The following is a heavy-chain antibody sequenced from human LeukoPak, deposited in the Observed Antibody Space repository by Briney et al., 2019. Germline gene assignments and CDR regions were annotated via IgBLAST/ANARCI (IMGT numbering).Heavy chain of an antibody. Sequence: SETLSLTCTVSGGSISSSSYYWGWIRQPPGKGLEWIGSIYYSGSTYYSPSLKSRVTISVDTSKNQFSLKLSSVTAADTAVYYCARHAVAGTWTYYYYYGMDVWGQGTTVTVSS. CDR3: ARHAVAGTWTYYYYYGMDV. V-gene: IGHV4-39*01. CDR2: IYYSGST. D-gene: IGHD6-19*01. J-gene: IGHJ6*02. CDR1: GGSISSSSYY.